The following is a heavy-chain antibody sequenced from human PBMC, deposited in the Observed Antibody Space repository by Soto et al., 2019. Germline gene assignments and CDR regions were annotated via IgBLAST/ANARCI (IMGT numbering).Heavy chain of an antibody. CDR1: GYSFTSYW. D-gene: IGHD3-16*01. CDR3: ARSMTAPYIYYYYGMDV. V-gene: IGHV5-51*01. J-gene: IGHJ6*02. CDR2: IYPGDSDT. Sequence: GESLKISCKGSGYSFTSYWIGWVRQMPGKGLEWMGIIYPGDSDTRYSPSFQGQVTISADKSISTAYLQWSSLKASDTAMYYCARSMTAPYIYYYYGMDVWGQGTTVTVSS.